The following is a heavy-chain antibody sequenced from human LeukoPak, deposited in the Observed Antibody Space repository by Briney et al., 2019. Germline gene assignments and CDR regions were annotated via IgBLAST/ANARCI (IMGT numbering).Heavy chain of an antibody. D-gene: IGHD5-24*01. CDR2: ISHSGGAT. Sequence: GGSLRLSCAAFGIAFDKNAMSWVRQAPGKGLEWVSTISHSGGATHYADSVKGRFTISRDNSKNTVSLQMSSLRVEDTAVYYCANFKGKDGIKDHFDYWGQGTLVTVSS. J-gene: IGHJ4*02. V-gene: IGHV3-23*01. CDR1: GIAFDKNA. CDR3: ANFKGKDGIKDHFDY.